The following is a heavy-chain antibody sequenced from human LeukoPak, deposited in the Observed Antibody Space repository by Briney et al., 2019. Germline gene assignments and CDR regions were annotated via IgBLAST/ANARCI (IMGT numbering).Heavy chain of an antibody. CDR1: GYTFTSYG. CDR3: ARAPSRYCSGGSCYHKLYYYYYMDV. Sequence: ASVKVSCKASGYTFTSYGISWVRQAPGQGLEWMGWISGYNGNTNYAQKLQGRVTMTTDTSTSTAYMELRSLRSDDTAVYYCARAPSRYCSGGSCYHKLYYYYYMDVWGKGTTVTVSS. V-gene: IGHV1-18*01. CDR2: ISGYNGNT. J-gene: IGHJ6*03. D-gene: IGHD2-15*01.